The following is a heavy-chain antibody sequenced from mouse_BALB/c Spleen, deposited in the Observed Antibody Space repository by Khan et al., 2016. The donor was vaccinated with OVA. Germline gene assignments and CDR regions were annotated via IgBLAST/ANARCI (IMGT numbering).Heavy chain of an antibody. CDR3: ARAYYRYDGYYAMDY. J-gene: IGHJ4*01. D-gene: IGHD2-14*01. CDR2: IWGGGST. Sequence: VQLQQSGPGLVAPSQSLSITCTVSGFSLSRYSIHWVHQPPGKGLEWLGMIWGGGSTDYNSTLKSRLSIGKDNSKSQVFLKMNSLQTDDTAMYYCARAYYRYDGYYAMDYWGQGTSVTVSS. CDR1: GFSLSRYS. V-gene: IGHV2-6-4*01.